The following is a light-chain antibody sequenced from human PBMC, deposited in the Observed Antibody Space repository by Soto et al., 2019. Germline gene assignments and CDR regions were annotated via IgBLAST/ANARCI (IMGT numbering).Light chain of an antibody. J-gene: IGLJ1*01. CDR1: SSNIGSNY. Sequence: QSVLTQPASVSGSPGQSITISCSGSSSNIGSNYVYWYQQLPGTAPKLLIYRNNQRPSGVPDRFSGSKSGTSASLAISGLRSEDEADYYCAAWGDSLSGVFGTGTKVTVL. V-gene: IGLV1-47*01. CDR2: RNN. CDR3: AAWGDSLSGV.